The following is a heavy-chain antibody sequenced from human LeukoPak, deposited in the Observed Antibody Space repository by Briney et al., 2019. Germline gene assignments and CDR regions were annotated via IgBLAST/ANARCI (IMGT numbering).Heavy chain of an antibody. V-gene: IGHV1-8*03. CDR3: ARDSARPGFDY. D-gene: IGHD6-6*01. CDR2: MNPNSGNT. J-gene: IGHJ4*02. CDR1: GYTFTSYG. Sequence: RASVKVSCKASGYTFTSYGISWVRQAPGQGLEWMGWMNPNSGNTGYAQKFQGRVTITRNTSISTAYMELSSLRSEDTAVYYCARDSARPGFDYWGQGTLVTVSS.